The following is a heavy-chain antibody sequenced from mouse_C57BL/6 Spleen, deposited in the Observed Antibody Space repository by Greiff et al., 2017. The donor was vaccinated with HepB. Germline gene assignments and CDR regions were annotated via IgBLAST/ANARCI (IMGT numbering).Heavy chain of an antibody. CDR1: GFTFSSYA. Sequence: EVQVVESGGGLVKPGGSLKLSCAASGFTFSSYAMSWVRQTPEKRLEWVATISDGGSYTYYPDNVKGRFTISRDNAKNNLYLQMSHLKSEDTAMYYCARGRQGWFAYWGQGTLVTVSA. CDR3: ARGRQGWFAY. V-gene: IGHV5-4*01. J-gene: IGHJ3*01. D-gene: IGHD1-2*01. CDR2: ISDGGSYT.